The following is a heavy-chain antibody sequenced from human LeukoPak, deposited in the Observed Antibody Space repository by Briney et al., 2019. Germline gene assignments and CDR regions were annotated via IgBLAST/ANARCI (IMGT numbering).Heavy chain of an antibody. Sequence: GGSLRLSCAASGFTFSSYSMNWVRQAPGKGLEWVSSISSSSSYIYYADSVKGRFTISRDNAKNSLYPQMISLRAEDTAVYYCARSGRVTQNWFDPWGQGTLVTVSS. D-gene: IGHD2-21*02. CDR2: ISSSSSYI. CDR3: ARSGRVTQNWFDP. CDR1: GFTFSSYS. V-gene: IGHV3-21*01. J-gene: IGHJ5*02.